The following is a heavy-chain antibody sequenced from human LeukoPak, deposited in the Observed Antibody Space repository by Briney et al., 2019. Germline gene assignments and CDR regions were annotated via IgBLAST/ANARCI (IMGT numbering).Heavy chain of an antibody. J-gene: IGHJ4*02. V-gene: IGHV1-46*01. CDR1: GYTFTSYY. CDR3: ARDPTPLYRDGYNLGGQPDY. Sequence: ASVKVSCKASGYTFTSYYMHLVRQAPAQRLEGTGIINANRCRTSYAQKLQARVPMTRDMSTSTVYMELSSLRSDDTAVSYCARDPTPLYRDGYNLGGQPDYWGQGTLVTVSS. CDR2: INANRCRT. D-gene: IGHD5-24*01.